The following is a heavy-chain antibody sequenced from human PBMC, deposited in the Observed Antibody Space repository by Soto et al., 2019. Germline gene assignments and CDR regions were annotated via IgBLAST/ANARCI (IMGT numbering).Heavy chain of an antibody. CDR1: GFNVSSDY. D-gene: IGHD6-13*01. CDR3: VRDSETSSSWSLDY. J-gene: IGHJ4*02. Sequence: ESGGGLIQPGGSLRLSCVASGFNVSSDYMNWVRQAPGKGLEWVSVLSTTGFTSYADSVKGRFTISSDSSKNTLYPQMNSLRVEDTAVYYCVRDSETSSSWSLDYWGQGVLVTVSS. CDR2: LSTTGFT. V-gene: IGHV3-53*01.